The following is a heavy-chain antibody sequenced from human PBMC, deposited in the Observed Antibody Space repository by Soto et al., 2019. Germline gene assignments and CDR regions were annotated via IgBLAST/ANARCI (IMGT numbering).Heavy chain of an antibody. V-gene: IGHV4-39*01. J-gene: IGHJ4*02. D-gene: IGHD4-17*01. CDR3: ARARLRRLPGTPSFGKPIFDY. Sequence: PSETLSLTCTVSDGSISSSSYYWGWIRQPPGKGLEWIGSIYYSGSTYYNPSLKSRVTISVDTSKNQFSLKLSSVTAADTAVYYCARARLRRLPGTPSFGKPIFDYWGQGTLVTVSS. CDR1: DGSISSSSYY. CDR2: IYYSGST.